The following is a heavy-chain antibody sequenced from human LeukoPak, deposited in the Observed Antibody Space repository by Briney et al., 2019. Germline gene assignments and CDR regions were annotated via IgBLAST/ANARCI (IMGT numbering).Heavy chain of an antibody. J-gene: IGHJ4*02. V-gene: IGHV3-30-3*01. Sequence: PGRSLRLSCAASGFTFSSYAMHWVRQAPGKGLEWVAVISYDGGNKYYADSVKGRFTISRDNSKSTLYLQMNSLRAEDTAVYYCARGENYYDSSGYHSLFDYWGQGTLVTVSS. CDR3: ARGENYYDSSGYHSLFDY. D-gene: IGHD3-22*01. CDR2: ISYDGGNK. CDR1: GFTFSSYA.